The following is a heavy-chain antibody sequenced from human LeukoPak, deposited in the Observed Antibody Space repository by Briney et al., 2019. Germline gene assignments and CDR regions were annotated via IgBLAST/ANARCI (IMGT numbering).Heavy chain of an antibody. Sequence: GGSLRLSCAASGFTFSSYEMNWVRQAPGKGLEWVSYISSTGSPISYADSVKGRFTIPRDNAKNSLYLQMNSLRAEDTAVYYCARGAGGYFDYWGQGILVTVSS. J-gene: IGHJ4*02. V-gene: IGHV3-48*03. CDR1: GFTFSSYE. CDR2: ISSTGSPI. CDR3: ARGAGGYFDY. D-gene: IGHD3-10*01.